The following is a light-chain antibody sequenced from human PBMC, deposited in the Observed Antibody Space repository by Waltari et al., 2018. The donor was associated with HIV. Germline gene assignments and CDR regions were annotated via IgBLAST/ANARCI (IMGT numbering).Light chain of an antibody. J-gene: IGKJ1*01. CDR1: QGISSY. CDR3: QQYYNYPRT. Sequence: AIRMTQSPSSFSASTGDRVTITCRASQGISSYLAWYQHKPVKAPKLLIYAASTLQSGVPSRFSGSGSGTDFTLTISCLQSEDFATYYCQQYYNYPRTFGQGTKVEIK. V-gene: IGKV1-8*01. CDR2: AAS.